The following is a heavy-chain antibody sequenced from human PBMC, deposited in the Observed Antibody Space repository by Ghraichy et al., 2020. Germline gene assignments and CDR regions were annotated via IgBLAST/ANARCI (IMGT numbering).Heavy chain of an antibody. CDR1: GGTFSSYA. Sequence: SVKVSCKASGGTFSSYAISWVRQAPGQGLEWMGRIIPILGIANYAQKFQGRVTITADKSTSTAYMELSSLRSEDTAVYYCAVAIVPQDYYYYYYMDVWGKGTTVTGSS. CDR3: AVAIVPQDYYYYYYMDV. D-gene: IGHD3-16*02. CDR2: IIPILGIA. J-gene: IGHJ6*03. V-gene: IGHV1-69*04.